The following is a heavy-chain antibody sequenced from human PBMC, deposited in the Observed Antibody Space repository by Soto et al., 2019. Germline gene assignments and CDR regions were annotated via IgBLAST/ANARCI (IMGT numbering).Heavy chain of an antibody. V-gene: IGHV3-30-3*01. Sequence: QEQLVESGGGVVQPGRSLRLSCAASGFSFSTSAMHWVRQPPGKGLEWVAVMAYDGSNKFYADSVKGRFTISRDNSHKTMYLQMNSLKPEDTAVYYCARYGDDSGWYGLACWGQGTRVSVSS. CDR2: MAYDGSNK. J-gene: IGHJ4*02. D-gene: IGHD6-19*01. CDR1: GFSFSTSA. CDR3: ARYGDDSGWYGLAC.